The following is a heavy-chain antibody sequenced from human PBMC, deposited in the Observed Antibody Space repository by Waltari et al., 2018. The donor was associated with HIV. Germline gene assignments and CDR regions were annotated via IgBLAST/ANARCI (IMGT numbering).Heavy chain of an antibody. CDR2: IYYSGST. CDR1: GGSISSSSYY. V-gene: IGHV4-39*01. Sequence: QLQLQESGPGLVKPSETLSLTCTVSGGSISSSSYYWGWIRQPPGKGLEWIGSIYYSGSTYYNPSLKSRVTISVDTSKNQFSLKLSSVTAADTAVYYCARTHFDWLTHGYGMDVWGQGTTVTVSS. CDR3: ARTHFDWLTHGYGMDV. D-gene: IGHD3-9*01. J-gene: IGHJ6*02.